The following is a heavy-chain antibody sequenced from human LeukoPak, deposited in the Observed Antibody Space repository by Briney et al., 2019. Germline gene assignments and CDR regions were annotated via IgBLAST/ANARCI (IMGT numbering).Heavy chain of an antibody. Sequence: SQTLSLTCSVSGGSISSGDYYWSWIRQPPGMGLEWIGYIHYSGSTRYNPSLKSRVTFSLDTSKNQFSLILTSMTAADTAVYYCARELTTNWFDPWGQGTLVTVSS. CDR2: IHYSGST. V-gene: IGHV4-30-4*01. CDR1: GGSISSGDYY. CDR3: ARELTTNWFDP. J-gene: IGHJ5*02. D-gene: IGHD4/OR15-4a*01.